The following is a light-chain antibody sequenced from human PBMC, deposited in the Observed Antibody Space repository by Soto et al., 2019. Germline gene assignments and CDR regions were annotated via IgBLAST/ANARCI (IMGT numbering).Light chain of an antibody. CDR3: VAWDDSLNGLV. CDR2: SNN. V-gene: IGLV1-44*01. CDR1: SSNIGSNT. J-gene: IGLJ2*01. Sequence: QPVLTQPPSASGTPGQRVTISCSGSSSNIGSNTVNWYQQLPGTAPKLLIYSNNQRPSGAPDRFSGSKSGISASLAISGLQSEDEADYYCVAWDDSLNGLVFGGGTKLTVL.